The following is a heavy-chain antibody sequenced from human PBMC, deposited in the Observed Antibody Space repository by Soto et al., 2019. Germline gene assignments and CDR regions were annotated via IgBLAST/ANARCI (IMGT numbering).Heavy chain of an antibody. V-gene: IGHV4-30-4*01. CDR3: ARVKLAGRGSFHY. CDR1: GDSIRSGNHY. D-gene: IGHD3-3*02. CDR2: IYYSGST. J-gene: IGHJ4*02. Sequence: PSETLSLTCTVSGDSIRSGNHYWSWIRQPPGKGLEWIGYIYYSGSTYYRPSLKSRVTISLDTSKNQFSPKLTSVTAADTAIYYCARVKLAGRGSFHYWGQGTLVTVSS.